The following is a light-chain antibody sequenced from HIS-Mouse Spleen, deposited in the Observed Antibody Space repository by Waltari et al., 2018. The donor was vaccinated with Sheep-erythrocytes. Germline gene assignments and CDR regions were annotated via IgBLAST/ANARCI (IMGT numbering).Light chain of an antibody. Sequence: QSVLPQPPSVSAAPGQKVPISCSGSSPTIGTNYVSGYQQLPGTAPKLLVYDNNKRPSGIPDRFSGSKSGTSATLGITGLQTGDEADYYCGTWDSSLSAVVFGGGTKLTVL. CDR3: GTWDSSLSAVV. V-gene: IGLV1-51*01. CDR1: SPTIGTNY. CDR2: DNN. J-gene: IGLJ2*01.